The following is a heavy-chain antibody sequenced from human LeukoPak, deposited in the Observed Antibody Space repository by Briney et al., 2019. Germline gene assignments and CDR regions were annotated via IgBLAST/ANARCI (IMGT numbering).Heavy chain of an antibody. J-gene: IGHJ4*02. Sequence: GESLKISCQGSGYSFTTYWIAWVRQMPGKGLEWMGIIYPGDSDTRYSPSFQGQVTISADKSNSTAYLQWSSLKASDTAIYYCARLGDNSLDYWGQGTLVTVSS. CDR3: ARLGDNSLDY. CDR1: GYSFTTYW. D-gene: IGHD4-23*01. CDR2: IYPGDSDT. V-gene: IGHV5-51*01.